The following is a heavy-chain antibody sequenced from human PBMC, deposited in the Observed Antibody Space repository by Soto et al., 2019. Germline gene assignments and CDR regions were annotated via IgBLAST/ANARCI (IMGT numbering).Heavy chain of an antibody. CDR1: GGSISSYY. Sequence: SETLSLTCTVSGGSISSYYWSWIRQPPGKGLEWTGYIYYSGSTNYNPSLKSRVTISVDTSKNQFSLKLNSMTAADTAVYYCARRNYGSGSTYFDYWGQGTLVTVSS. D-gene: IGHD3-10*01. J-gene: IGHJ4*02. V-gene: IGHV4-59*08. CDR2: IYYSGST. CDR3: ARRNYGSGSTYFDY.